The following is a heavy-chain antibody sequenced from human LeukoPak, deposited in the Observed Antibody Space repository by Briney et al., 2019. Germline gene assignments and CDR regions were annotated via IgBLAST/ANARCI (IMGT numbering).Heavy chain of an antibody. CDR1: GYTVTELS. V-gene: IGHV1-24*01. D-gene: IGHD6-19*01. CDR3: ATGGWDYFAS. Sequence: ASVKVSCKGSGYTVTELSIHWVRQAPGKGREWIGGFDPEEGKTIHAQKLQGRVSMPEDTSTDTGYMDLRRLRSEDTAVYYWATGGWDYFASSGQGTLVAAYS. J-gene: IGHJ4*02. CDR2: FDPEEGKT.